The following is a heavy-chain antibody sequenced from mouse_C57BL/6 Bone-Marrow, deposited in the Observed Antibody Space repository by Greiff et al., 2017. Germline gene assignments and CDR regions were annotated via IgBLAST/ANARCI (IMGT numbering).Heavy chain of an antibody. CDR3: ARSQDY. CDR1: GYTFTSYW. J-gene: IGHJ2*01. Sequence: VQLQQPGAELVEPGASVKMFCKASGYTFTSYWITWVKQRPGEGLEWIGDIYPGSGSTNYNEKFKSKATLTVDTSSSSAYMQLSSLASEDSAVYYCARSQDYWGQGATLTVAS. CDR2: IYPGSGST. V-gene: IGHV1-55*01.